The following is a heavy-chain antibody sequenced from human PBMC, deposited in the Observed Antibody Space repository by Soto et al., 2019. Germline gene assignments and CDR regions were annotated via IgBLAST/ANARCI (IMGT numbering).Heavy chain of an antibody. CDR2: INTHNGNT. CDR3: TREGSAPHYYYGMDA. D-gene: IGHD6-19*01. V-gene: IGHV1-18*01. J-gene: IGHJ6*02. CDR1: GYTFTTYG. Sequence: QVQLEQSAPEVKKPGASVKDSCKASGYTFTTYGISWVRQAPGQGLEWLGWINTHNGNTNYAQNLQGRVIMTADTSTSTAYMELRSLRSDVTAIYYCTREGSAPHYYYGMDAWGQGTTVTVSS.